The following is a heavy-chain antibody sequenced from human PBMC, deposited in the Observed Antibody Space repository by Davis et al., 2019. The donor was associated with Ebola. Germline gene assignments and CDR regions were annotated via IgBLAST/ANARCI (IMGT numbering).Heavy chain of an antibody. Sequence: GESLKISCVASGFSFSSYWVTWVRQAPGKGLEWVANIHQDGSVQYYVDSVKGRFTISRDNAKNSVYLQMNSLRAEDTAVYYCARDRGLQPLDSWGQGTLVTVSS. J-gene: IGHJ4*02. D-gene: IGHD4-11*01. V-gene: IGHV3-7*01. CDR2: IHQDGSVQ. CDR3: ARDRGLQPLDS. CDR1: GFSFSSYW.